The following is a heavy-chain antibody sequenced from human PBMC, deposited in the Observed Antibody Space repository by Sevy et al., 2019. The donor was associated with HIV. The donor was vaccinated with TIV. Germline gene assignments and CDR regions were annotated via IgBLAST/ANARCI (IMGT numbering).Heavy chain of an antibody. D-gene: IGHD2-21*02. J-gene: IGHJ4*02. CDR1: GFTFRTYG. Sequence: GGSLRLSCAASGFTFRTYGMQWVRQAPGKGLEWVAFIRYDGNNKYYTDSVKGRFTISRDNSKNTLYLHMNSLRAEDTAVYNCANGDYYFDYWGQGTLVTVSS. CDR2: IRYDGNNK. V-gene: IGHV3-30*02. CDR3: ANGDYYFDY.